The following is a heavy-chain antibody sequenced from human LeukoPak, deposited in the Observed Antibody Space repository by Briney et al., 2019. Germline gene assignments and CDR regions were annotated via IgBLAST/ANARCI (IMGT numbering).Heavy chain of an antibody. CDR1: GFTFSSYT. D-gene: IGHD6-13*01. Sequence: PGGSLRLSCVVSGFTFSSYTMNWVRQVPGKGLEWVSYIRSTSSAMYYAESVKGRFTISRDNAKNSLYLQMDSLGDEDTAVYYCARNGGYSPLDYWGQGTLVTVSS. V-gene: IGHV3-48*02. CDR2: IRSTSSAM. J-gene: IGHJ4*02. CDR3: ARNGGYSPLDY.